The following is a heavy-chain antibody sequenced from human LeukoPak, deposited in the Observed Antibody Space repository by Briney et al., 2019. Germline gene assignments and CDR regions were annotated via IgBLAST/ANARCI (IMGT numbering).Heavy chain of an antibody. CDR3: ARELVRSSGYDY. Sequence: GRSLRLSCAASGFTFSDHAMHWVRQAPGKGLEWVAVISNDGSNKYYVDSVKGRFTISRDNAKNTLYLQMNSLRAEDTAVYYCARELVRSSGYDYWGQGTLVTVSS. J-gene: IGHJ4*02. V-gene: IGHV3-30*07. CDR1: GFTFSDHA. D-gene: IGHD3-22*01. CDR2: ISNDGSNK.